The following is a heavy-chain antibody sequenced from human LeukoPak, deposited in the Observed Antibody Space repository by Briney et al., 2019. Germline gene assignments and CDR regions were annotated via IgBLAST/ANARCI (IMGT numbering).Heavy chain of an antibody. CDR1: GFKFSNYD. Sequence: QPGGSLRLSCAASGFKFSNYDMHWVRHPAGKGLEWVSAVGTQNNPFYSDSVKGRFTISRENDKNSLYLQLNSLTAGDTAIYYCARGTHCSGGPGTYCVPQGPDIWGQGILVSVSS. J-gene: IGHJ4*02. V-gene: IGHV3-13*05. CDR2: VGTQNNP. D-gene: IGHD2-15*01. CDR3: ARGTHCSGGPGTYCVPQGPDI.